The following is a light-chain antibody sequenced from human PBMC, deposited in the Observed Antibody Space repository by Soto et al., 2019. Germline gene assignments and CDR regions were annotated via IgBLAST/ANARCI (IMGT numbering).Light chain of an antibody. CDR1: QSVSSS. J-gene: IGKJ1*01. CDR3: QQYNNWPQT. V-gene: IGKV3-15*01. CDR2: GAS. Sequence: EIVLTHSPATLSLSPWERATLSCRASQSVSSSLAWYQQKPGQAPRLLIYGASTRATGIPARFSGSGSGTEFTLTISSLQSEDFAVYYCQQYNNWPQTFGQGTKVDIK.